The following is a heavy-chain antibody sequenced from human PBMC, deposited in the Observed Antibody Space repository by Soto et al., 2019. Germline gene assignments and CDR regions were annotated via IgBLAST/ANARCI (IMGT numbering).Heavy chain of an antibody. J-gene: IGHJ6*03. CDR1: GYTFTSYY. CDR3: ARDYIEMATITAYYYMVV. D-gene: IGHD5-12*01. CDR2: INPSGGST. Sequence: ASVKVSCKASGYTFTSYYMHWVRQAPGQGLEWMGIINPSGGSTSYAQKFQGRVTMTRDTSTSTVYMELSSLRSEDTALYYCARDYIEMATITAYYYMVVWGKGTTVPVS. V-gene: IGHV1-46*01.